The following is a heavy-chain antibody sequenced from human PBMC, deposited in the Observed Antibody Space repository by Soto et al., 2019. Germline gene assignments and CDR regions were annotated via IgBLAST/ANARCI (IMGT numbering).Heavy chain of an antibody. V-gene: IGHV1-18*01. CDR3: ARVSHGSFDP. CDR2: ISACNGNT. D-gene: IGHD2-2*03. Sequence: ASVKVSCKASGYTFTTYGIHWVRQAPGQGLEWMGWISACNGNTNYAQKLQGRITMTTDTSTSTAYMELRSLRSDDTAVYYCARVSHGSFDPRGQVTLVPVSS. CDR1: GYTFTTYG. J-gene: IGHJ5*02.